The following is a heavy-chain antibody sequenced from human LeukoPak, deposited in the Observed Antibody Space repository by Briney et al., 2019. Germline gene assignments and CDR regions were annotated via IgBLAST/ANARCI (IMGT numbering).Heavy chain of an antibody. Sequence: ASVKVSCKASGYTFTSYGISWVRQAPGQGLEWMGWISAYNGNTNYAQKLQGRVTMTTDTSTSTAYMELRSLRSDDTAVYYCARPSGVRYFDWSPGWWFDPWGQGTLVTVSS. J-gene: IGHJ5*02. CDR2: ISAYNGNT. V-gene: IGHV1-18*01. D-gene: IGHD3-9*01. CDR3: ARPSGVRYFDWSPGWWFDP. CDR1: GYTFTSYG.